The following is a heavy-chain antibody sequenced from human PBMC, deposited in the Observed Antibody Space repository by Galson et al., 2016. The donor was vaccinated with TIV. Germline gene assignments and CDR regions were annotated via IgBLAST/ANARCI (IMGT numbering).Heavy chain of an antibody. CDR1: GFTFSHFG. V-gene: IGHV3-30*18. CDR3: AKSGDSRSIDS. J-gene: IGHJ4*02. D-gene: IGHD3-22*01. CDR2: ILYDGSSR. Sequence: SLRLSCAASGFTFSHFGMHWVRQSPGKGLEWLAVILYDGSSRFYADSVEGRFAISRDNSKNTLYLQMNSLGAEDTALYYCAKSGDSRSIDSWGQGTLVIVSS.